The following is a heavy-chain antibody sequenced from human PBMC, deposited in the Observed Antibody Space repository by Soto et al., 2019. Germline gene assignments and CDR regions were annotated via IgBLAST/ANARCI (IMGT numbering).Heavy chain of an antibody. CDR3: AKYPTPGFSGMDV. D-gene: IGHD3-10*01. Sequence: QVQLVESGGGVVQPGRSLRLSYVASGFMFSSYGMHWVRQAPGKGLEWVAVISYDGSNKYYADSVKGRFTISRDNSKKTLYLQMNSLRVEDTAVYYCAKYPTPGFSGMDVWGQGTTVTVSS. CDR1: GFMFSSYG. J-gene: IGHJ6*02. CDR2: ISYDGSNK. V-gene: IGHV3-30*18.